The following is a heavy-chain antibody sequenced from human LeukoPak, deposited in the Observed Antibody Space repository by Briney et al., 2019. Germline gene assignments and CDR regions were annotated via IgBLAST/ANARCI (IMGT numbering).Heavy chain of an antibody. CDR1: GLTFSSSW. V-gene: IGHV3-7*01. Sequence: GGSLRLSCAASGLTFSSSWMSWVRQAPGKGLEWVANINQDGSQKYYVDSVKGRFTISRDNAKNSLYLQMNSLRAEDTAVYYCARDRDGNWFDPWGQGTLVTVSS. CDR2: INQDGSQK. D-gene: IGHD3-10*01. J-gene: IGHJ5*02. CDR3: ARDRDGNWFDP.